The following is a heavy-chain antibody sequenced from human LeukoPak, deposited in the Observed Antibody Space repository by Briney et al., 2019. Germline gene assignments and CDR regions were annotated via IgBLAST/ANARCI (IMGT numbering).Heavy chain of an antibody. D-gene: IGHD6-6*01. Sequence: SETLSLTCAVSGYSISSGYYWGWIRQPPGKGLEWIGSIYHSGSTYYNPSLKSRVTISVDTSKNQFSPKLSSVTAADTAVYYCARLRKQLAHFDYWGQGTLVTVSS. CDR2: IYHSGST. J-gene: IGHJ4*02. CDR3: ARLRKQLAHFDY. CDR1: GYSISSGYY. V-gene: IGHV4-38-2*01.